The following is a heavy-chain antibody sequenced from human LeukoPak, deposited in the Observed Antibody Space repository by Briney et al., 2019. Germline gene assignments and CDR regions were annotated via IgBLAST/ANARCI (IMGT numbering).Heavy chain of an antibody. CDR3: AKGGPTGSNYFDF. V-gene: IGHV3-23*01. CDR1: GFTFSSYA. CDR2: ISGSGYYS. Sequence: GGSLRLSCAASGFTFSSYAMSWVRQAPGKGLEWVSVISGSGYYSYYADSVKGRFTVSRDNSKTTLYLQMNSLRADDTAVYYCAKGGPTGSNYFDFWGQGTLVTVSS. D-gene: IGHD1-26*01. J-gene: IGHJ4*02.